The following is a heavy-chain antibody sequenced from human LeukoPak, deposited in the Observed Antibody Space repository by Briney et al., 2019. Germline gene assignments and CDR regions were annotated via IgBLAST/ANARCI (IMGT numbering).Heavy chain of an antibody. CDR1: GGSFSGYY. J-gene: IGHJ4*02. Sequence: SETLSLTCAVYGGSFSGYYWSWIRQPPGKGLEWIGEINHSGSTNYNPSLMSRVTISVDTSKNQFSLKLSSVTAADTAVYYCASASTVTTSDYWGQGTLVTVSS. D-gene: IGHD4-17*01. CDR3: ASASTVTTSDY. V-gene: IGHV4-34*01. CDR2: INHSGST.